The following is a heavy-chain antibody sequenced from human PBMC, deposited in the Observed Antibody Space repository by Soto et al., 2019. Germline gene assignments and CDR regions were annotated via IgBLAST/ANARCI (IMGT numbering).Heavy chain of an antibody. J-gene: IGHJ6*02. CDR1: GFTFSNAW. CDR3: TRDGVVIYYYYYGMDV. V-gene: IGHV3-15*01. CDR2: IKSKTDGGTT. D-gene: IGHD3-3*01. Sequence: PGGSLRLSCAASGFTFSNAWMSWVRQAPGKGLEWVGRIKSKTDGGTTDYAAPVKGRFTISRDDSKNTLYLQMNSLKTEDTAVYYCTRDGVVIYYYYYGMDVWGQGTTVTVSS.